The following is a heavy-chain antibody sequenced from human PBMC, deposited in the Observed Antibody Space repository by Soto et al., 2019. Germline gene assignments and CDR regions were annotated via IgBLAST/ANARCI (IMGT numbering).Heavy chain of an antibody. V-gene: IGHV5-51*01. CDR1: GYRFTXYW. CDR3: AKPNSGRLTDGVSN. CDR2: IYPGDSDT. Sequence: GESLKXSCKGSGYRFTXYWIGXXRXXXGKGLEWMGIIYPGDSDTRYSPSFQGQVTISVDTSKNQFSLKLSSVTAADTAVYYCAKPNSGRLTDGVSNWGRGTLVTVSS. J-gene: IGHJ4*02. D-gene: IGHD4-17*01.